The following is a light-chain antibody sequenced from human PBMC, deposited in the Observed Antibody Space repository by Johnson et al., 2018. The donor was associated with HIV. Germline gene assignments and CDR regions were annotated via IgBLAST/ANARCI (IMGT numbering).Light chain of an antibody. Sequence: HSVLTQPPSVSAAPGQKVTISCSGSSSNIGNNYVSWYQQLPGTAPKLLIYDNNKRPSGIPDRFSGSKSGTSATLAITGLPTGDEADYYCGTWDSSLSAGVFGTGTKVTVL. J-gene: IGLJ1*01. CDR2: DNN. CDR3: GTWDSSLSAGV. V-gene: IGLV1-51*01. CDR1: SSNIGNNY.